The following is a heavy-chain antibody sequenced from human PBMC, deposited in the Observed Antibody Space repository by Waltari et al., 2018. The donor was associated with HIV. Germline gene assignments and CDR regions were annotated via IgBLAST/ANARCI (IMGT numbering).Heavy chain of an antibody. CDR2: ISSSSSTI. CDR3: ARVTRLYGMDV. Sequence: EVQLVESGGGLVQPGGSLRLSCAASGFTFSSYRMNWVRQAPGKGLEWVSYISSSSSTIYYADSVKGRFTISRDNAKNSLYLQMNSLRAEDTAVYYCARVTRLYGMDVWGQGTTVTVSS. D-gene: IGHD1-20*01. CDR1: GFTFSSYR. V-gene: IGHV3-48*01. J-gene: IGHJ6*02.